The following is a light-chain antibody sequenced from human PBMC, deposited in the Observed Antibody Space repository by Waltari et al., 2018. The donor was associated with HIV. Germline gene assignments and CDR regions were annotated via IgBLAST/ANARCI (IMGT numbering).Light chain of an antibody. CDR1: SSDVGAYNY. J-gene: IGLJ2*01. Sequence: QSALPQPASVSGSPGQSITISCTGTSSDVGAYNYVSWYQQHPDKAPKLMIYEVSNRPSGVSNRFSGSKSGNTASLTISGLQAEDEADYYCSSYTTTRTLVFGGGTKLTVL. V-gene: IGLV2-14*01. CDR3: SSYTTTRTLV. CDR2: EVS.